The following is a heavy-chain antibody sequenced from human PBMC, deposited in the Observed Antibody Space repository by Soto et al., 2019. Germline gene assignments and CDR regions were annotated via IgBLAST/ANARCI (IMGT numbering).Heavy chain of an antibody. CDR1: GGSFSGYY. CDR3: ATYCSSTSCHGNWFDP. Sequence: SETLSLTCAVYGGSFSGYYWSWIRQPPGKGLEWIGEINHSGSTNYNPSLKSRVTISVDTSKNQFSLKLSSVTAADTAVYYCATYCSSTSCHGNWFDPWGQGTLVTVSS. J-gene: IGHJ5*02. CDR2: INHSGST. D-gene: IGHD2-2*01. V-gene: IGHV4-34*01.